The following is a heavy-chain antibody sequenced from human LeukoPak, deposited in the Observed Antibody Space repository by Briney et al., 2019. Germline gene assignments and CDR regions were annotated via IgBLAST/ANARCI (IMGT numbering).Heavy chain of an antibody. CDR1: GFTFSRYS. CDR3: ARRAGRYYYYMDV. Sequence: PGGSLRLSCAASGFTFSRYSMNWVRQAPGKGLECVANIKQDGSDKYYVDSVKGRFTISRDNAKNSLFLQMNSLRAEDTAVYYCARRAGRYYYYMDVWGKGTTVTVSS. J-gene: IGHJ6*03. D-gene: IGHD6-19*01. V-gene: IGHV3-7*01. CDR2: IKQDGSDK.